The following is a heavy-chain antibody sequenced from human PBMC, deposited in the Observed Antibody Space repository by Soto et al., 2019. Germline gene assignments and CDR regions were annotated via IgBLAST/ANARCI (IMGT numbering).Heavy chain of an antibody. D-gene: IGHD2-2*02. CDR3: AKSYCSSTSCYIRY. CDR1: GFTFSSYA. CDR2: ISGSGGST. Sequence: VPLLESGGGLVQPGGSLRLSCAASGFTFSSYAMSWVRQAPGKGLEWVSAISGSGGSTYYADSVKGRFTISRDNSKNTLYLQMNSLRAEDTAVYYCAKSYCSSTSCYIRYWGQGTLVTVSS. V-gene: IGHV3-23*01. J-gene: IGHJ4*02.